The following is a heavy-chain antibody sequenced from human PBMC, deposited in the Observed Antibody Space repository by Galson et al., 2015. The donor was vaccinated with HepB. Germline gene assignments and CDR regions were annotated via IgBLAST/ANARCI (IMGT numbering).Heavy chain of an antibody. CDR1: GFTFSSYW. J-gene: IGHJ6*02. D-gene: IGHD6-19*01. Sequence: SLRLSCAASGFTFSSYWMSWVRQAPGKGLEWVANIKQDGSEKYYVDSVKGPFTISRDNAKNSLYLHMNSLRAEDTAVYYCAKIKAVAAYYAMDVWGQGTTVIVSS. CDR2: IKQDGSEK. V-gene: IGHV3-7*03. CDR3: AKIKAVAAYYAMDV.